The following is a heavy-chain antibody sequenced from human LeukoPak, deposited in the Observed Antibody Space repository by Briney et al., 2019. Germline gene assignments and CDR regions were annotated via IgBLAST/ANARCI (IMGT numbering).Heavy chain of an antibody. J-gene: IGHJ6*03. V-gene: IGHV1-8*01. CDR2: MNPNSGNT. CDR1: GYTFTSYD. Sequence: ASVKVSCKASGYTFTSYDINWVRQATGQGLEWMGWMNPNSGNTGYAQKFQGRVTMNRNTSISTAYMELSSLRSEDTAVYYCAKVVKDRPPYYYYYMDVWGKGTTVTVSS. D-gene: IGHD3-22*01. CDR3: AKVVKDRPPYYYYYMDV.